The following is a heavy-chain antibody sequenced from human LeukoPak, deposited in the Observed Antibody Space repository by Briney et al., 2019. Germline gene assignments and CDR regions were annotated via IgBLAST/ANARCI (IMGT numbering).Heavy chain of an antibody. CDR1: GYTFTGYY. Sequence: GASVKVSCKASGYTFTGYYMHWVRQAPGQGLEWMGWINPNSGGTNYAQKFQGRVTMTRDTSISTAYMELSRLRSDDTAVYYCAREGDYDRSGYPPDYWGQGNLGTVSS. J-gene: IGHJ4*02. CDR2: INPNSGGT. D-gene: IGHD3-22*01. CDR3: AREGDYDRSGYPPDY. V-gene: IGHV1-2*02.